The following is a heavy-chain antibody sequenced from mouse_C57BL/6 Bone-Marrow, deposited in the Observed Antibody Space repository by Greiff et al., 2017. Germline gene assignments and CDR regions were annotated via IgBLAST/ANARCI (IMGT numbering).Heavy chain of an antibody. Sequence: EVQVVESGEGLVKPGGSLKLSCAASGFTFSSYAMSWVRQTPEKRLEWVAYISSGGDYIYYADPVKGRFTISRDNARNTLYLQMSSLKSEDSAMYYCTRDRDGRDYYAMDYWGQGTSVTVSS. D-gene: IGHD1-2*01. J-gene: IGHJ4*01. V-gene: IGHV5-9-1*02. CDR3: TRDRDGRDYYAMDY. CDR1: GFTFSSYA. CDR2: ISSGGDYI.